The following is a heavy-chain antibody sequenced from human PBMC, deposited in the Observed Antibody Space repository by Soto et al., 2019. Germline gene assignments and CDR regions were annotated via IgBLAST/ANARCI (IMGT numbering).Heavy chain of an antibody. J-gene: IGHJ4*02. V-gene: IGHV4-39*01. Sequence: SETLSLTCTVSGGSISSSSYYWGWIRQPSGKGLEWIGSIYYSGSTYYNPSLKSRVTISVDTSKNQFSLKLSSVTAADTAVYYCARQDIVLMAYDYWGQGTLVTVSS. D-gene: IGHD2-8*01. CDR2: IYYSGST. CDR3: ARQDIVLMAYDY. CDR1: GGSISSSSYY.